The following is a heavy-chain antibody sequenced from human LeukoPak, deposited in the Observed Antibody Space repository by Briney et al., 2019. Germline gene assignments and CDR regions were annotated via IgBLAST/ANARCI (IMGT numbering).Heavy chain of an antibody. CDR2: TYYRSRWYN. J-gene: IGHJ5*02. CDR3: ARGAAVAGSDWFDP. V-gene: IGHV6-1*01. CDR1: GDSVSSNSAA. D-gene: IGHD6-19*01. Sequence: SQTLSLTCAISGDSVSSNSAAWNWIRQSPSRGLEWLGRTYYRSRWYNDYAVSVKSRITINPDTSKNQFSLQLNTVTPEDTAVYYCARGAAVAGSDWFDPWGQGTLVTVSS.